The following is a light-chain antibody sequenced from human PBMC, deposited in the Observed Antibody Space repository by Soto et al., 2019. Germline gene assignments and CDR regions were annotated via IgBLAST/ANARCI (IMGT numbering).Light chain of an antibody. CDR3: QPYGRSPFT. V-gene: IGKV3-20*01. Sequence: EIVLTQSPGTLSLSPGERATLSCRASQSVSSSYLAWYQQTPGQAPRLLIYGASSRATGIPDRFSGSGYGTDITLTISRLEPEDFAVYYCQPYGRSPFTFGPGTNVDIK. CDR1: QSVSSSY. CDR2: GAS. J-gene: IGKJ3*01.